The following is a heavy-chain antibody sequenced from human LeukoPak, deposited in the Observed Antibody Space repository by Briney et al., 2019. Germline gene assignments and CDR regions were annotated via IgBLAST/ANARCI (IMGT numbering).Heavy chain of an antibody. V-gene: IGHV4-34*01. Sequence: PSETLSLTCAVYGESFSDHYWSWIRQAPGKGLEWIGEINHSGTSNYNPSLKSRVTISVDTSKNQFSLKLSSVTAADTAVYFCAREVAGTPWIDYWGQGTLVTVSS. CDR3: AREVAGTPWIDY. D-gene: IGHD6-19*01. CDR2: INHSGTS. J-gene: IGHJ4*02. CDR1: GESFSDHY.